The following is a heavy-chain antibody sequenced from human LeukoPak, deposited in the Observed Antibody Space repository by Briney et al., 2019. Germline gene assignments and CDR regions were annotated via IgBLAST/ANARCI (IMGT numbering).Heavy chain of an antibody. CDR1: GGSISSGDYY. CDR2: IYYSGST. V-gene: IGHV4-30-4*01. Sequence: PSETLSLTCTVSGGSISSGDYYWSWIRQPPGKGLEWIGYIYYSGSTYYNPSLKSRVTISVDTSKNQFSLKLSSVTAADTAVYYCARDSTPRSGDNADYWGQGTLVTVSS. J-gene: IGHJ4*02. D-gene: IGHD2-15*01. CDR3: ARDSTPRSGDNADY.